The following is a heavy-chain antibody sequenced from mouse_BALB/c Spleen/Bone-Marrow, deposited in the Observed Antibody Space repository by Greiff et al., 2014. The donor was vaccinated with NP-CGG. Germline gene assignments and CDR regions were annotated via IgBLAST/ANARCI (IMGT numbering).Heavy chain of an antibody. Sequence: VQLKESGGGLVQPGGSRKLSCAASGFTSSSFGMHWVRQAPEKGLEWVAYISSGSSTIYYADTMKGRFTISRDNPKNTLFLQMTSLRSEDTAMYYCTRSGTLGAMDYWGQGTSVTVSS. D-gene: IGHD3-3*01. CDR1: GFTSSSFG. V-gene: IGHV5-17*02. J-gene: IGHJ4*01. CDR3: TRSGTLGAMDY. CDR2: ISSGSSTI.